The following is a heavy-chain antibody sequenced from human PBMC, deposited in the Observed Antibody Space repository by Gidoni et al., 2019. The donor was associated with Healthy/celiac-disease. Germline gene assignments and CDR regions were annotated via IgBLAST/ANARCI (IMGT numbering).Heavy chain of an antibody. J-gene: IGHJ6*02. D-gene: IGHD4-17*01. CDR1: GFPFSSSW. CDR3: ARSPSMTTAMSYYGMDV. CDR2: INSDGSST. Sequence: EVQLVESGGGLVQPGGSLGLSGAASGFPFSSSWMQWVRQAPGKGLVWVSRINSDGSSTSYADSVKGRFTISRDNAKNTLYLQMNSLRAEDTAVYYCARSPSMTTAMSYYGMDVWGQGTTVTVSS. V-gene: IGHV3-74*01.